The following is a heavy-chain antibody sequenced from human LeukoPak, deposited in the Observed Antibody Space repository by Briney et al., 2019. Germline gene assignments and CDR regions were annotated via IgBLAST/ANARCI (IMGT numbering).Heavy chain of an antibody. Sequence: ASVKVSCKASGYTFTSYDINWVRQATGKGLEWMGGFDPEDGETIYAQKFQGRVTMTEDTSTDTAYMELSSLRSEDTAVYYCATVGLLELRPFDYWGQGTLVTVSS. CDR1: GYTFTSYD. D-gene: IGHD1-7*01. J-gene: IGHJ4*02. V-gene: IGHV1-24*01. CDR3: ATVGLLELRPFDY. CDR2: FDPEDGET.